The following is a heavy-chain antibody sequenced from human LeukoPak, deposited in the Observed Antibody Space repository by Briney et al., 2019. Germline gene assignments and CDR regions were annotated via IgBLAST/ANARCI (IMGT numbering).Heavy chain of an antibody. CDR2: ISYDGSNK. Sequence: GGSLRLSCAASGFTFSSYAMHWVRQAPGKGLEWVAVISYDGSNKYYADSMKGRFTISRDNAKNSLYLQMNSLRAEDTAVYYCARTYYDILTGYNPYFDYWGQGILVTVSS. D-gene: IGHD3-9*01. CDR1: GFTFSSYA. CDR3: ARTYYDILTGYNPYFDY. V-gene: IGHV3-30*04. J-gene: IGHJ4*02.